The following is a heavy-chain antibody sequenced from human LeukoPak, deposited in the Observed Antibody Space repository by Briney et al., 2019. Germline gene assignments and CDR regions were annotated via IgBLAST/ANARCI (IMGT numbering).Heavy chain of an antibody. CDR1: GFTFSSYW. J-gene: IGHJ4*02. CDR2: INSDGSST. Sequence: PGGSLRLSCAASGFTFSSYWMHWVRQAPGKGPVWVSRINSDGSSTSYADSVRGRFSISRDNAKNTLYLQMNSLRAEDTAVYYCARDVIEWELRKFDYWGQGTLVTVSS. CDR3: ARDVIEWELRKFDY. V-gene: IGHV3-74*01. D-gene: IGHD1-26*01.